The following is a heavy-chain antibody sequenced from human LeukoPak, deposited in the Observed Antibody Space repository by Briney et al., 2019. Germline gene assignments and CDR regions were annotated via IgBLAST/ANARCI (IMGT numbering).Heavy chain of an antibody. CDR3: ARDPYDSSGYPYYFDY. Sequence: SVKVSCKASGGTFSSYAISWVRQAPGQGLEWMGRIIPILGIANYAQKFQGRVTITADKSTSTAYMELSSLRSEDTAVYYCARDPYDSSGYPYYFDYWGQGTLVTVSS. CDR2: IIPILGIA. V-gene: IGHV1-69*04. J-gene: IGHJ4*02. D-gene: IGHD3-22*01. CDR1: GGTFSSYA.